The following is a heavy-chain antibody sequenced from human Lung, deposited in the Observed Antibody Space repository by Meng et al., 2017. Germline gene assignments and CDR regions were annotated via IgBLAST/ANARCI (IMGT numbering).Heavy chain of an antibody. Sequence: QVRLVQSGPEVRKPGASVEVSCQASGYSFNNYGINWVRQAPGKGLEWMGWTSTYNSNRNYAQSLQGRVTMTTDTSTTTAYMELRSLTFDDTAVYYCARGRHCSSTTCYLSDSWGQGTLVTVSS. V-gene: IGHV1-18*01. CDR3: ARGRHCSSTTCYLSDS. CDR2: TSTYNSNR. J-gene: IGHJ4*02. D-gene: IGHD2-2*01. CDR1: GYSFNNYG.